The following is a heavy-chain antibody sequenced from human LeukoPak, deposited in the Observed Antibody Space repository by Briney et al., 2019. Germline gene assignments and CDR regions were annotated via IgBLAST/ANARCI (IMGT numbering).Heavy chain of an antibody. CDR2: ISSSSSYI. CDR3: ARGYDFWSGYFFVSYFDY. V-gene: IGHV3-21*01. Sequence: GGSLRLSCAASGFTFSSYSMNWVRQAPGKGLEWVSSISSSSSYIYYADSVKGRFTISRDNAKNSLYLQMNSLRAEDTAVYYCARGYDFWSGYFFVSYFDYWGQGTLVTVSS. J-gene: IGHJ4*02. D-gene: IGHD3-3*01. CDR1: GFTFSSYS.